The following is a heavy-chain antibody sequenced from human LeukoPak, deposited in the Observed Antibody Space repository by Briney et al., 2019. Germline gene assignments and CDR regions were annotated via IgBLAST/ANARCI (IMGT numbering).Heavy chain of an antibody. CDR1: GGSITSSSYY. V-gene: IGHV4-39*01. CDR3: ARRYTNGWYNY. CDR2: IYYSGST. D-gene: IGHD6-19*01. Sequence: KPSETLSLTCTGSGGSITSSSYYWGWIRQPPGKGLEWIGSIYYSGSTYYNPSLKSRVTISVDTSKNQFSLKLTSVTAADTAVYYCARRYTNGWYNYWGQGTLVTVSS. J-gene: IGHJ4*02.